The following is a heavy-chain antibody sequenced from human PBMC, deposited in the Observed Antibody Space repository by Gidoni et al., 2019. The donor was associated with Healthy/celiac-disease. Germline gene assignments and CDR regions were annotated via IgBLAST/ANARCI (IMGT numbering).Heavy chain of an antibody. V-gene: IGHV4-30-4*01. CDR3: ARAAASFPSSGLWFRELGVDY. CDR1: GGTISSGDYY. D-gene: IGHD3-10*01. Sequence: QVQLQESGPGLVKPSQTLSITCTVTGGTISSGDYYWSRSRQPPGKGLEWIGYIYYSGSTYYNPSLQSRVTISVDTSKNQFSLKLSSVTAADTPVYYCARAAASFPSSGLWFRELGVDYWGQGTLVTVSS. CDR2: IYYSGST. J-gene: IGHJ4*02.